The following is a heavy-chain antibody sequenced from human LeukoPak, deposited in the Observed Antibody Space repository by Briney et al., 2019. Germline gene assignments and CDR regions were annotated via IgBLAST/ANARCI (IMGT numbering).Heavy chain of an antibody. D-gene: IGHD2-21*01. CDR2: IYYSGST. V-gene: IGHV4-39*01. CDR3: ASFLWVISFDY. J-gene: IGHJ4*02. Sequence: KPSETLSLTCTVSGGSISSNNYYWGWIRQPPGKGLEWIGSIYYSGSTYYNPSLKSRVTISVDTSKNQFSLKLSSVTAADTAVYYCASFLWVISFDYWGQGTLVTVSS. CDR1: GGSISSNNYY.